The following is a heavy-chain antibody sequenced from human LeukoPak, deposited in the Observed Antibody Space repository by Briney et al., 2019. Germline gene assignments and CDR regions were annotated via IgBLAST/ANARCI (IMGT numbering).Heavy chain of an antibody. CDR2: INHSGST. J-gene: IGHJ5*02. CDR3: ASNVVVTGTGWFDP. Sequence: SETLSLTCAVYGGSFSDYYWSRIRQPPGKGLEWIGEINHSGSTNYNPSLKSRVTISVDTSKNQFSLKLSSVTAADTAVYYCASNVVVTGTGWFDPWGQGTLVTVSS. CDR1: GGSFSDYY. V-gene: IGHV4-34*01. D-gene: IGHD2-2*01.